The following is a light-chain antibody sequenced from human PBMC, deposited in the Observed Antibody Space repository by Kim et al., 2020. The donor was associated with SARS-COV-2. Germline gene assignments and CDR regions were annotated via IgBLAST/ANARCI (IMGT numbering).Light chain of an antibody. CDR3: QVWDSSSDHPV. V-gene: IGLV3-21*04. CDR1: NIGSKS. Sequence: SYELTQPPSVSVPPGKTARITCGGNNIGSKSVHWYQQKPGQAPVLVIYYDSDRPSGTPERFSGSNSGNTATLTISRVEAGDEADYYCQVWDSSSDHPVFGGGTQLTVL. J-gene: IGLJ3*02. CDR2: YDS.